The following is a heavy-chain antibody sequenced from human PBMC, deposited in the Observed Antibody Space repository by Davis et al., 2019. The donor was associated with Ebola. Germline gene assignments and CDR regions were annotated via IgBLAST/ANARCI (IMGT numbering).Heavy chain of an antibody. J-gene: IGHJ2*01. Sequence: SETLSLTCTVSGGSISSYYWSWIRQPPGKGLEWIGYIYYSGSTNYNPSLKSRVTISVDTSKNQFSLKLSSVTAADTAVYYCARVGSSGWNSPYFDLWGRGTLVTVSS. D-gene: IGHD6-19*01. CDR1: GGSISSYY. CDR2: IYYSGST. CDR3: ARVGSSGWNSPYFDL. V-gene: IGHV4-59*12.